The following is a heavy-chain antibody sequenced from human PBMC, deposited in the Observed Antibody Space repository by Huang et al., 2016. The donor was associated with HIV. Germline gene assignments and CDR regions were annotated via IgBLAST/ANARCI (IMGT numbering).Heavy chain of an antibody. CDR3: ARARGYYDSSVSYYFDY. V-gene: IGHV1-69*13. CDR2: ISPSFGTA. J-gene: IGHJ4*02. D-gene: IGHD3-22*01. CDR1: GGPFSSYA. Sequence: QVQLVQSGAEVKKPGSSVKVSCKASGGPFSSYAISWLRQAPGQGLEGMRGISPSFGTANYAQKFQGRVTITADESTSTAYMELSSLRSEDTAVYYCARARGYYDSSVSYYFDYWGQGTLVTVSS.